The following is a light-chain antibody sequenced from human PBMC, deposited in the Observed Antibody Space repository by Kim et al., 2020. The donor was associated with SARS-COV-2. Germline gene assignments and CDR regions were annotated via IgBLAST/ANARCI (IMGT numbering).Light chain of an antibody. J-gene: IGKJ4*01. Sequence: PGERDTPSCRPSRSISLYLACYQQKPGQAPTLLIYYASYRATGIPYRFSGSGSVTDFTLTISSLEPEDFAIYYCQHRNNCPPAVTFGGGTKVDIK. CDR3: QHRNNCPPAVT. CDR2: YAS. CDR1: RSISLY. V-gene: IGKV3-11*01.